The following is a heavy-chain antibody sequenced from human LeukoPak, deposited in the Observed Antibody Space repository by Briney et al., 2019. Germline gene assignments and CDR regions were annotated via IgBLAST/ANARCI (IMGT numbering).Heavy chain of an antibody. Sequence: ASVKVSCKASGYTFTGYYMHWVRQAPGQGLEWMGRINPNSGGTNYAQKFQGRVTMARDTSISTAYMELSRLRSGDTAVYYCARTAPITVFGVVEGLSDYWGQGTLVTVSS. CDR1: GYTFTGYY. J-gene: IGHJ4*02. CDR3: ARTAPITVFGVVEGLSDY. CDR2: INPNSGGT. D-gene: IGHD3-3*01. V-gene: IGHV1-2*06.